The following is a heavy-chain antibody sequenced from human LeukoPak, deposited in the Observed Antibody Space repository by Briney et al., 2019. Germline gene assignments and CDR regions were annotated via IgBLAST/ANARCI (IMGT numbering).Heavy chain of an antibody. CDR3: ARGGPRYCSSTSCYPPRY. J-gene: IGHJ4*02. CDR2: IYYSGST. Sequence: SETLSLTCTVSGGSISSYYWSWIRQPPGKGLELIGYIYYSGSTNYNPSLKSRVTISVDTSKNQSSLKLSSVTAADTAVYYCARGGPRYCSSTSCYPPRYWGQGTLVTVSS. CDR1: GGSISSYY. V-gene: IGHV4-59*01. D-gene: IGHD2-2*01.